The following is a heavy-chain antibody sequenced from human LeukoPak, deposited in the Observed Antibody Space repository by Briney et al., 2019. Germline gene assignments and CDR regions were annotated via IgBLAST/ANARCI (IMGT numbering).Heavy chain of an antibody. D-gene: IGHD2-15*01. CDR3: GRFGYVAAVDL. Sequence: GGSLRLSCAASGFSFNYYWMTWVRQAPGRGLEWVANINPAGSDTYYVDPVKGRFTISRDNAKNLVYLQMNSLRAEDTAVYSCGRFGYVAAVDLWGQGTLVTVSS. CDR1: GFSFNYYW. CDR2: INPAGSDT. V-gene: IGHV3-7*01. J-gene: IGHJ4*02.